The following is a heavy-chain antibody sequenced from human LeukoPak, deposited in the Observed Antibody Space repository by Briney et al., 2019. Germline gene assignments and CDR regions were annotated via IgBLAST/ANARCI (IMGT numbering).Heavy chain of an antibody. D-gene: IGHD2-2*01. Sequence: GGSLRLSCAASGFTFSSYWMSWVRQAPGKGLEWVANIKQDGSEKYYVDSVKGRFTISRDNAKNSLYLQMNSLRAEDTAVYYCARAKIPGLVVPAAYFDYWGQGTLVTVSS. CDR1: GFTFSSYW. CDR3: ARAKIPGLVVPAAYFDY. J-gene: IGHJ4*02. V-gene: IGHV3-7*01. CDR2: IKQDGSEK.